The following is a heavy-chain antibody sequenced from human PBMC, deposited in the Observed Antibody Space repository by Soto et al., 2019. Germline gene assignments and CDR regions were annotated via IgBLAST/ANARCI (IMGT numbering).Heavy chain of an antibody. J-gene: IGHJ4*02. CDR1: GFTFSSYA. V-gene: IGHV3-23*01. D-gene: IGHD2-15*01. CDR3: EKAIVVVVAVPHFDY. CDR2: ISGSGGST. Sequence: GGSLRLSCAASGFTFSSYAMSWVRQAPGKGLEWVSAISGSGGSTYYADSVKGRFTISRDNSKNTLYLQMNSLRAEDTAVYYCEKAIVVVVAVPHFDYWGQGTLVTVSS.